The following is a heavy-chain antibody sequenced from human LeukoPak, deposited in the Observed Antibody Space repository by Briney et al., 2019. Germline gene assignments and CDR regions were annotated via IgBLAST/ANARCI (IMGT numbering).Heavy chain of an antibody. CDR2: ISGSGGST. V-gene: IGHV3-23*01. Sequence: GSLRLSCAASGFTLSSYAMSWVRQAPGKGLERGSAISGSGGSTYYADSVQGRFTISRDNSKNPLYLQMKSLRAENTAVYNCAMLVVVITASPRSFDLWGRGTLVTVSS. J-gene: IGHJ2*01. CDR1: GFTLSSYA. D-gene: IGHD3-22*01. CDR3: AMLVVVITASPRSFDL.